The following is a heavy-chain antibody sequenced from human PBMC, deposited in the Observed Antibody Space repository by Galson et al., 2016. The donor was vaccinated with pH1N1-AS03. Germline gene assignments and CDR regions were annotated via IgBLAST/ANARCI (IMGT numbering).Heavy chain of an antibody. CDR1: GGSLTNYN. V-gene: IGHV4-34*01. CDR2: VNESGDT. D-gene: IGHD1-26*01. CDR3: ARQDSGAYYLDS. Sequence: LTCAVYGGSLTNYNWCWIRQLPGKGLEWIGEVNESGDTNYNPSLKSRVAISVDTSKNQFSLKLKSVTAADTAVYYCARQDSGAYYLDSWGPGTLVTVSS. J-gene: IGHJ4*02.